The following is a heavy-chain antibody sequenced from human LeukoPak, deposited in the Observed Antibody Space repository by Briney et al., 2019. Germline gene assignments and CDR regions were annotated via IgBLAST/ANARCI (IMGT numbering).Heavy chain of an antibody. V-gene: IGHV4-59*01. CDR1: GGSISSYY. CDR2: IYYSGST. Sequence: SETLSLTCTVSGGSISSYYWSWIRQPPGKGLEWIGYIYYSGSTNYNPSLKSRVTISVDTSKNQFSLKLSSVTAADTAVYYCARSHDYYDLTGRYYYFDYWGQGTLVTVSS. CDR3: ARSHDYYDLTGRYYYFDY. J-gene: IGHJ4*02. D-gene: IGHD3-22*01.